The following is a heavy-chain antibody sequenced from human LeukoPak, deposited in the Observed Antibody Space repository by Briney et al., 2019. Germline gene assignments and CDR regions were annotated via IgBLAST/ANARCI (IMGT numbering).Heavy chain of an antibody. CDR3: AREDSSGYLGY. CDR2: IYYSGST. CDR1: GGSVSSNSYY. Sequence: SETLSLTGTVSGGSVSSNSYYWNWIRQPPGKGLEWIGYIYYSGSTNYNPSLKSRVTISVDTSKNQFSLKLTSLTAADTAVYYCAREDSSGYLGYWGQGTLVTVSS. V-gene: IGHV4-61*01. D-gene: IGHD3-22*01. J-gene: IGHJ4*02.